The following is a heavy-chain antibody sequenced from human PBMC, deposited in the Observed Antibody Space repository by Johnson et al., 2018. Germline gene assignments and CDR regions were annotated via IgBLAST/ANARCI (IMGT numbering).Heavy chain of an antibody. CDR1: GFTFSSYG. J-gene: IGHJ6*03. D-gene: IGHD3-9*01. CDR2: ISYDGSNK. Sequence: QVQLVESGGGVVQPGRSLRLSCAASGFTFSSYGMHWVRQAPGKGLEWVAVISYDGSNKYYADSVKGRFTISRDNSKNTLYLQMNRRRAEDTAVYYCAKDERYFDWLYQYYYYYMDVWGKGTTVTVSS. V-gene: IGHV3-30*18. CDR3: AKDERYFDWLYQYYYYYMDV.